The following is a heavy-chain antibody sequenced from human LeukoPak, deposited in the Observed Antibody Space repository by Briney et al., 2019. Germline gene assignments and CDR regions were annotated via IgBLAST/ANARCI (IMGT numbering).Heavy chain of an antibody. D-gene: IGHD6-19*01. CDR2: INGGGNTT. J-gene: IGHJ6*03. CDR3: TKELHVAVAVADYYYFYMDV. V-gene: IGHV3-23*01. Sequence: GGSLRLSCAASGFAFSSFAMGWVRQSTGKGLEWLSTINGGGNTTFYADSVKGRFTISRDNSKNTLYLHMDSLRPDDTAIYYCTKELHVAVAVADYYYFYMDVWGRGTAVTV. CDR1: GFAFSSFA.